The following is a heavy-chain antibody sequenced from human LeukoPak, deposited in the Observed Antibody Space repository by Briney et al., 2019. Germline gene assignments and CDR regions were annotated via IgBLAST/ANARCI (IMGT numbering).Heavy chain of an antibody. CDR2: ISYDGSNK. CDR1: GFTFSSYA. D-gene: IGHD1-14*01. J-gene: IGHJ4*02. V-gene: IGHV3-30-3*01. Sequence: GGSLRLSCAASGFTFSSYAMHWVRQAPGKGLEWVAVISYDGSNKYYADSVKGRFTISRDNSKNTLYLQMNSLRAEDTAVYYCARDRNPYYFDYWGQGTLVTVSS. CDR3: ARDRNPYYFDY.